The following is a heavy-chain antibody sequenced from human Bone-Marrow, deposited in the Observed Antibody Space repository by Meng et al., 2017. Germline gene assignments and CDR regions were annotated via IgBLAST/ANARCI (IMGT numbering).Heavy chain of an antibody. CDR1: GGSFSGYY. J-gene: IGHJ4*02. CDR2: INHSGST. Sequence: GSLRLSCAVYGGSFSGYYWSWIRQPPGKGLEWIGEINHSGSTNYNPSLKSRVTISVDTSKNQFSLKLSSVTAADTAVYYCARAGYDSSGYYYYYWGQGTRVTVSS. CDR3: ARAGYDSSGYYYYY. D-gene: IGHD3-22*01. V-gene: IGHV4-34*01.